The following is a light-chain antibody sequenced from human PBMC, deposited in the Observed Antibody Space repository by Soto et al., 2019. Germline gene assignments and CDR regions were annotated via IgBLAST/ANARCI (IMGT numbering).Light chain of an antibody. CDR3: QQRSNWPWT. Sequence: EIVLTQSPATLSLSPGERATLSCRASQSVSNFLAWYQQKPGQAPTLLISDASNRATGIPGRFSGSGSGTDFSLTISTLAPEDFAVYYCQQRSNWPWTFGQGTKVEIK. J-gene: IGKJ1*01. CDR2: DAS. CDR1: QSVSNF. V-gene: IGKV3-11*01.